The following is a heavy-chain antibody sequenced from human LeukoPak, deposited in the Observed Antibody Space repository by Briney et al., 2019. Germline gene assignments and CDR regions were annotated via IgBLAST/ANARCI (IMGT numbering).Heavy chain of an antibody. CDR2: ITPYSGYT. CDR1: GYSFTNYG. J-gene: IGHJ4*02. CDR3: ATEGNWRGAQNLDY. Sequence: ASVKVACKASGYSFTNYGITWVRQAPGQGLEWMGWITPYSGYTKYAQKFLGRITMTAETLTRTSYMELRSLRSDDTAVYYCATEGNWRGAQNLDYWGQGILVTVSS. D-gene: IGHD1-20*01. V-gene: IGHV1-18*01.